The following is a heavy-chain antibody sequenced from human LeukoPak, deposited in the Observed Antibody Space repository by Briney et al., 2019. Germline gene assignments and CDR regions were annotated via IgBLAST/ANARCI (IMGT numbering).Heavy chain of an antibody. J-gene: IGHJ4*02. D-gene: IGHD3-10*01. Sequence: GGSLRLSCAASGFTFSSYGMHWVRQAPGMGLEWVAFIRYDGSNKYYADSVKGRFTISRDNSKNTLYLQMNSLRAEDTAVYYCANLNYYNIDYWGQGTLVTVSS. CDR2: IRYDGSNK. CDR1: GFTFSSYG. CDR3: ANLNYYNIDY. V-gene: IGHV3-30*02.